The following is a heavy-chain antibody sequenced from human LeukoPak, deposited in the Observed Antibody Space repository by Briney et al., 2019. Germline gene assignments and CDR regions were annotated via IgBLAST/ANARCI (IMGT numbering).Heavy chain of an antibody. CDR3: ARVSDYGFDY. Sequence: ASVKVSCKASGYTFTSYDINWVRQATGQGLEWMGWMNPNKGNTNYAQKLQGRVTMTTDTSTSTAYMELRSLRSDDTAVYYCARVSDYGFDYWGQGTLVTVSS. V-gene: IGHV1-18*01. D-gene: IGHD4-17*01. J-gene: IGHJ4*02. CDR1: GYTFTSYD. CDR2: MNPNKGNT.